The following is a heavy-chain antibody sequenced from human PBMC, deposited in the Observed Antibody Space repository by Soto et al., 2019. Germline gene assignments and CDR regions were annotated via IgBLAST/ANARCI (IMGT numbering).Heavy chain of an antibody. CDR1: GGSISSYY. CDR2: IYYSGST. Sequence: PSETLSLTCTVSGGSISSYYWSWIRQPPGKGLEWIGYIYYSGSTNYNPSLKSRVTISVDTSKNQFSLKLSSVTAADTAVYYCARVGTRTLNFEYSSSSAYYYRDVWGKGTTVTVSS. D-gene: IGHD6-6*01. J-gene: IGHJ6*03. CDR3: ARVGTRTLNFEYSSSSAYYYRDV. V-gene: IGHV4-59*01.